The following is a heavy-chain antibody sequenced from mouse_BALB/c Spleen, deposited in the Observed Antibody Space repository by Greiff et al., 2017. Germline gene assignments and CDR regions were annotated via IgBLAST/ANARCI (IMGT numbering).Heavy chain of an antibody. D-gene: IGHD1-2*01. J-gene: IGHJ4*01. CDR1: GFTFSSFG. Sequence: EVKLVESGGGLVQPGGSRKLSCAASGFTFSSFGMHWVRQAPEQGLEWVAYISSGSSTIYYADTVKGRFTISRDNPTNTLFLQMTSLRSEDTAMYYGARALLRGYAMDYWGQGTSVTVSS. CDR2: ISSGSSTI. V-gene: IGHV5-17*02. CDR3: ARALLRGYAMDY.